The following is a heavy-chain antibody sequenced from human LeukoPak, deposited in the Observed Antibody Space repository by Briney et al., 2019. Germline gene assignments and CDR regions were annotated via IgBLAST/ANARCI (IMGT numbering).Heavy chain of an antibody. CDR3: ARDVLGTVPYYYYGMDV. J-gene: IGHJ6*04. CDR1: GFPFSSYS. CDR2: ISSSSSYI. D-gene: IGHD2-8*02. Sequence: PGGSLRLSCAASGFPFSSYSINWVRQAPGKGLEWVSSISSSSSYIYYADSVKGRFIISRDNAQSSLYLQMNSLRVGDTAVYYCARDVLGTVPYYYYGMDVWGKGTTVTVSS. V-gene: IGHV3-21*01.